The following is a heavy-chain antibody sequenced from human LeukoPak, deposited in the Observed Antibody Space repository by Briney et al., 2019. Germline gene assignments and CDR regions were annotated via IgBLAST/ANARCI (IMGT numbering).Heavy chain of an antibody. CDR1: GYTFTSYG. D-gene: IGHD4-17*01. Sequence: ASVKVSCKASGYTFTSYGISWVRQAPGQGLEWMGWISAYNGNTNYAQKLQGSVTMTTDTSTSTAYMELRSLRSDDTAVYYCARVLQRYGDYAFDYWGQGTLVTVSS. V-gene: IGHV1-18*01. CDR3: ARVLQRYGDYAFDY. CDR2: ISAYNGNT. J-gene: IGHJ4*02.